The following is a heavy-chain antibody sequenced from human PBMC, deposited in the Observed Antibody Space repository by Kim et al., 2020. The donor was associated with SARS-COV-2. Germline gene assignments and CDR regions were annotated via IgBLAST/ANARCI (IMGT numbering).Heavy chain of an antibody. CDR3: AREPDYYYGMDV. CDR2: IYSGGST. CDR1: GFTVSSNY. Sequence: GGSLRLSCVASGFTVSSNYMSWVRQAPGKGLEWVSVIYSGGSTYYADSVKGRFTISRDNSKNTLYLQMNSLRAEDTAVYYCAREPDYYYGMDVWGQGTTVTVSS. J-gene: IGHJ6*02. V-gene: IGHV3-53*01.